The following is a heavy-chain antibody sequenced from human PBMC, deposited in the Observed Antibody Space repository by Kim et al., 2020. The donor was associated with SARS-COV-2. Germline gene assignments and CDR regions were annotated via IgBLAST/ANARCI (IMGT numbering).Heavy chain of an antibody. J-gene: IGHJ4*02. CDR2: IYYSGST. D-gene: IGHD5-18*01. V-gene: IGHV4-39*01. Sequence: SETLSLTCTVSGGSISSSSYYWGWIRQPPGKGLEWIGSIYYSGSTYYNPSLKSRVTISVDTSKNQFSLKLSSVTAADTAVYYCARRVDTAMVLDYWGQGTLVTVSS. CDR1: GGSISSSSYY. CDR3: ARRVDTAMVLDY.